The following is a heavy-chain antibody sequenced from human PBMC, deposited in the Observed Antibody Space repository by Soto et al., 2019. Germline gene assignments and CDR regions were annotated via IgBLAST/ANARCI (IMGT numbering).Heavy chain of an antibody. D-gene: IGHD6-13*01. CDR3: ARDLLAAGSDALDI. Sequence: QMQLVQSGAEVKKPGASVKVSCKASGYTFTRHYIHWVRQAPGQGLEWMGLINSSGGNTYYAQKCQGRVALINDTSTSTVYMELSSLRSEDTAVYYCARDLLAAGSDALDIWGQGTMVTVSS. CDR2: INSSGGNT. V-gene: IGHV1-46*01. CDR1: GYTFTRHY. J-gene: IGHJ3*02.